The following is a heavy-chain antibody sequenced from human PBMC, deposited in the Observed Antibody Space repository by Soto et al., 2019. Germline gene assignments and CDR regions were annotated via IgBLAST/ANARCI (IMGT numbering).Heavy chain of an antibody. J-gene: IGHJ4*02. CDR2: ISGSGGST. CDR3: AKLVVVAATPEFDY. V-gene: IGHV3-23*01. D-gene: IGHD2-15*01. Sequence: PGGSLRLSCAASGFTFSSYAMGWVRQAPGKGLEWVSAISGSGGSTYYADSVKGRFTISRDNSKNTLYLQMNSLRAEGTAVHYCAKLVVVAATPEFDYWGQGTLVTVSS. CDR1: GFTFSSYA.